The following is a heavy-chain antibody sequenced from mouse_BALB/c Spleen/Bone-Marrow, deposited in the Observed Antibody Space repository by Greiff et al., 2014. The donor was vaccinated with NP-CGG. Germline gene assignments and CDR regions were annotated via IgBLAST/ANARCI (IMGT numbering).Heavy chain of an antibody. V-gene: IGHV1-14*01. D-gene: IGHD2-4*01. CDR2: INPYNDGT. CDR3: ARVDYDRGYAMDY. CDR1: GYTFTSYV. Sequence: VQLKESGPELVKPGASVKMSCKASGYTFTSYVIHWVKQKPGQGLEWIGYINPYNDGTKYNEKFKGKATLTSDKSSSTAYMELSSLTSEDSAVYYCARVDYDRGYAMDYWGQGTSVTVSS. J-gene: IGHJ4*01.